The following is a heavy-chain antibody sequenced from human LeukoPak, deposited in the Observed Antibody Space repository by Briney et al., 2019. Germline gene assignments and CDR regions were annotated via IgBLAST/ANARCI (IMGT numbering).Heavy chain of an antibody. V-gene: IGHV4-39*01. CDR3: ARQPVEKRYYGSGHRWFDP. J-gene: IGHJ5*02. D-gene: IGHD3-10*01. Sequence: SETLSLTCTVSSASITSSPYFWGWIRQSPGKGLEWVGSISYSGTTYYNPSLKSRVTISVDTSKNQFSLKLSSVTAADTAVYYCARQPVEKRYYGSGHRWFDPWGQGTLVTVSS. CDR2: ISYSGTT. CDR1: SASITSSPYF.